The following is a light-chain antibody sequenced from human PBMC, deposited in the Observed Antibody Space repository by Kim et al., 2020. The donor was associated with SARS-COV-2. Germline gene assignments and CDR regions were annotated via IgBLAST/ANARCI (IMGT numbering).Light chain of an antibody. CDR1: GSDVGGYNY. V-gene: IGLV2-8*01. CDR2: EVS. Sequence: GQSGTISCTGTGSDVGGYNYVSWYQQHPGKAPKLMIYEVSKRPSGVPDRFSGSKSGNTASLTVSGLQAEDEADYYCSSYASSNNWVFGGGTKLTVL. CDR3: SSYASSNNWV. J-gene: IGLJ3*02.